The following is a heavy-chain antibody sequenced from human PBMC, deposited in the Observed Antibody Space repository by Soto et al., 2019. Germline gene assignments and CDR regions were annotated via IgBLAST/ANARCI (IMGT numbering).Heavy chain of an antibody. CDR3: AVVAGSYYFVC. Sequence: EVQLVESGGGLVQSGGSLRLSCSASGFTFSSYAMHWVRQAPGKGLEYVSAIKNSGGSTNYADSVKGRFTISRDNSKNTLYLQMSSLRSEDTAVYYCAVVAGSYYFVCWGQGTLVTVSS. CDR2: IKNSGGST. CDR1: GFTFSSYA. V-gene: IGHV3-64D*08. D-gene: IGHD6-19*01. J-gene: IGHJ4*02.